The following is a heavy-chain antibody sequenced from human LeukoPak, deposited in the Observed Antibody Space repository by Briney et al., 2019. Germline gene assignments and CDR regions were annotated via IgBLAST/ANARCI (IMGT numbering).Heavy chain of an antibody. Sequence: GGSLRLSCTASGFTFGDYAMSWVRQAPGKGLEWVGFIRSKTYGGTTEYAASVKGRFTISRDDSKSIAYLQMNSLKTEDTAVFFCTRGPIQLSLYYVRDVGAKGPAFPV. CDR2: IRSKTYGGTT. D-gene: IGHD5-18*01. V-gene: IGHV3-49*04. CDR1: GFTFGDYA. J-gene: IGHJ6*04. CDR3: TRGPIQLSLYYVRDV.